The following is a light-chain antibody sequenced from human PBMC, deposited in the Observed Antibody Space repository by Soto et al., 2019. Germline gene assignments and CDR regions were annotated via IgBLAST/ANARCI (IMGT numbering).Light chain of an antibody. CDR1: QSVSSN. Sequence: EIVMTRSPATLSVSPGERATLSCRASQSVSSNLAWYQQKPGQAPRLLIYGASTRATGIPARFSGSGSGTEFTLTISSLQSEDFATYYCLQDYNYPWTCGQGTKGAIK. CDR3: LQDYNYPWT. V-gene: IGKV3-15*01. CDR2: GAS. J-gene: IGKJ1*01.